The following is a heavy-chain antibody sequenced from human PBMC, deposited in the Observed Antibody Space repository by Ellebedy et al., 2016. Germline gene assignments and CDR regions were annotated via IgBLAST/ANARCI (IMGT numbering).Heavy chain of an antibody. V-gene: IGHV4-59*13. J-gene: IGHJ4*02. Sequence: SETLSLTXTVSGGSISSYYWSWIRQPPGKGLEWIGYIYYSGSTNYNPSLKSRVTISVDTSKNQFSLKLSSVTAADTAVYYCARVPITMVRGIVSYYFDYWGQGTLVTVSS. CDR3: ARVPITMVRGIVSYYFDY. D-gene: IGHD3-10*01. CDR2: IYYSGST. CDR1: GGSISSYY.